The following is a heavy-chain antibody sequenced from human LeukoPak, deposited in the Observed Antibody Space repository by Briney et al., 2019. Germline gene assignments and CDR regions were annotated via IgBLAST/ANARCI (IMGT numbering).Heavy chain of an antibody. CDR2: IYYSGST. J-gene: IGHJ5*02. D-gene: IGHD2-8*01. CDR1: GGSINSYY. V-gene: IGHV4-59*01. Sequence: SETLSLTCTVSGGSINSYYWIWIRQPPGKGLEGIRYIYYSGSTNYNPSLKSRVTISVDTSKNQFSLKLSSVTAADTAVYYCVRGNYCTNGVCYWSGFDPWGQGTLVTVSS. CDR3: VRGNYCTNGVCYWSGFDP.